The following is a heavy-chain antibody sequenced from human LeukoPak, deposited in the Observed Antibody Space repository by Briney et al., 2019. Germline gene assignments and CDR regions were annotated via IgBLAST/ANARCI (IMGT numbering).Heavy chain of an antibody. CDR1: GFIFSSYW. V-gene: IGHV3-7*01. CDR2: IKQDGSEK. J-gene: IGHJ4*02. Sequence: GGSLRLSCAASGFIFSSYWMSWVRQAPGRGLEWVANIKQDGSEKYYVDSVKGRFTISRDNAKNSLYLQMNSLRAEDTAVYYCARVRKDIVVVPGAMKDTYYFDYWGQGTLVTVSS. D-gene: IGHD2-2*01. CDR3: ARVRKDIVVVPGAMKDTYYFDY.